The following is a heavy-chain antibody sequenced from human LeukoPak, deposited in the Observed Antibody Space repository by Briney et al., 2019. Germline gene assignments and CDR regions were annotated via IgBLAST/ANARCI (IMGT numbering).Heavy chain of an antibody. CDR2: ISGSGGST. D-gene: IGHD3-10*01. V-gene: IGHV3-23*01. CDR1: GFTFSSYA. CDR3: ARDGRMVRGVKSDAFDI. Sequence: VGSLRLSCVASGFTFSSYAMSWVRQAPGKGLEWVSAISGSGGSTYYADSVKGRFTISRDNSTNMLYLQMNSLRAEDTAVYYCARDGRMVRGVKSDAFDIWGQGTMVTVSS. J-gene: IGHJ3*02.